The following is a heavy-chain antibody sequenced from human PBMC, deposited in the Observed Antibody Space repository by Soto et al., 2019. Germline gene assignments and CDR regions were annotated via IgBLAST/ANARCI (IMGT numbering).Heavy chain of an antibody. D-gene: IGHD1-20*01. CDR3: ATDNGGGDEYYYYYMDV. Sequence: GASVKVSCKASGGTFSSYTISWVRQAPGQGLEWMGRIIPILGIANYAQKFQGRVTITADKSTSTAYMELSSLRSEDMAVYYCATDNGGGDEYYYYYMDVWGKGTTVTVSS. CDR2: IIPILGIA. CDR1: GGTFSSYT. J-gene: IGHJ6*03. V-gene: IGHV1-69*02.